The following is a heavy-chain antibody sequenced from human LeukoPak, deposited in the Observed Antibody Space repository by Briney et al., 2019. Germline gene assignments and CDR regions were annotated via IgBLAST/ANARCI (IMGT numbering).Heavy chain of an antibody. Sequence: GESLKISCKGSGYSFTSYWIGWVRQMPGKGLEWMGIIYPGDSDTRYSPSFQGQVTISADKSISTAYLQWSSLKASDTAMYYRARQLGPRGYYYYMDVWGKGTTVTVSS. CDR2: IYPGDSDT. CDR3: ARQLGPRGYYYYMDV. J-gene: IGHJ6*03. V-gene: IGHV5-51*01. D-gene: IGHD3-16*01. CDR1: GYSFTSYW.